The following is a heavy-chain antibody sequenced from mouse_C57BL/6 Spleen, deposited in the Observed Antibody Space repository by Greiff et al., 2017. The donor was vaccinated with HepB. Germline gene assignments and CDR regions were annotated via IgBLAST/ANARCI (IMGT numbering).Heavy chain of an antibody. V-gene: IGHV2-5*01. CDR2: IWRGGST. J-gene: IGHJ1*03. CDR1: GFSLTSYG. D-gene: IGHD1-1*01. CDR3: ANLDYYGSSLDWYFDV. Sequence: QVQLEQSGPGLVQPSQSLSITCTVSGFSLTSYGVHWVRQSPGKGLEWLGVIWRGGSTDYNAAFMSRLSITKDNSKSQVFFKMNSLQADDTAIYYCANLDYYGSSLDWYFDVWGTGTTVTVSS.